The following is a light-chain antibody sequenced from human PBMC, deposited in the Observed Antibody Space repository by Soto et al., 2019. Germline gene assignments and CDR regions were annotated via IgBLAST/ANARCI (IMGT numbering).Light chain of an antibody. Sequence: QSVLTQPASVSGSPGQSITISCTGTSSDVGGYNYVSWYQQHPGKAPKLMIYEVSNRPSGVSNRFSGSKSGNTASLTISGLQAEDEADYYCCSYTSTTTVFGGGTKLTVL. J-gene: IGLJ2*01. V-gene: IGLV2-14*01. CDR3: CSYTSTTTV. CDR2: EVS. CDR1: SSDVGGYNY.